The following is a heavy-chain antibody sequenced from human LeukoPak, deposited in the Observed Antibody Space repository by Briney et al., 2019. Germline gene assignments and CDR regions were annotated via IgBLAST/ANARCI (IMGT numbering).Heavy chain of an antibody. CDR2: TNPSGGST. Sequence: ASVKVSCKASAYTFTSYYMHWVRQAPGQGLEWMGITNPSGGSTSYAQKFQGRVTMTRDTSTSSVYMELSSLRSEDTAVYYCARASDSSGYYAPQHYFDYWGQGTLVTVSS. V-gene: IGHV1-46*03. CDR1: AYTFTSYY. D-gene: IGHD3-22*01. J-gene: IGHJ4*02. CDR3: ARASDSSGYYAPQHYFDY.